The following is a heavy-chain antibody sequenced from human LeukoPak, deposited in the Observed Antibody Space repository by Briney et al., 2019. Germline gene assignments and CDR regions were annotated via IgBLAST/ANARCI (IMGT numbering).Heavy chain of an antibody. V-gene: IGHV3-11*04. J-gene: IGHJ6*03. D-gene: IGHD5-18*01. CDR1: GFTFSDYY. CDR3: ASGYSYKSMDV. Sequence: GGSLRLSCAASGFTFSDYYMTWIRQAPGKGLEWVSYISSSGSNIYYADSVKGRFTISRDNAKNSLYLQMNSLRAADTAVYYCASGYSYKSMDVWGKGTTVTVSS. CDR2: ISSSGSNI.